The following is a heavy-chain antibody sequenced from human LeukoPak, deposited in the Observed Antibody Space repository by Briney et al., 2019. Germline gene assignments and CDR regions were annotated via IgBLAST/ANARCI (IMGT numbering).Heavy chain of an antibody. CDR2: ITPNSGGT. D-gene: IGHD2-15*01. Sequence: ASVKVSCKASGYTFTGYYMHWVRQAPGQGLEWMGWITPNSGGTNYAQKFQGRVTMTRDTAISTAYMELSRLRSDDTAVYYCARDNRYCNGGYCSNWFDPWGQGTLVTVSS. CDR3: ARDNRYCNGGYCSNWFDP. V-gene: IGHV1-2*02. J-gene: IGHJ5*02. CDR1: GYTFTGYY.